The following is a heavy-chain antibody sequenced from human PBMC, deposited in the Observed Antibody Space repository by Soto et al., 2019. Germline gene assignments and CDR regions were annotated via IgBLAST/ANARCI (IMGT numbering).Heavy chain of an antibody. CDR1: GSRFSNYV. D-gene: IGHD2-2*02. J-gene: IGHJ4*02. V-gene: IGHV1-69*06. Sequence: SVKVSCKVSGSRFSNYVISWVRQAPGHGLEWLGRIIPIFNSTKYAQSFQGGVTITADKSTSTASLELSSLRSDDTAVYYCAREGRGKKAGYNGLVSLGYWGQGTLVTVS. CDR2: IIPIFNST. CDR3: AREGRGKKAGYNGLVSLGY.